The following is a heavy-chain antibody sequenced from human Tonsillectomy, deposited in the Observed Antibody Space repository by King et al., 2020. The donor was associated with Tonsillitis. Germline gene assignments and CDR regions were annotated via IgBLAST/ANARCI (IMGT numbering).Heavy chain of an antibody. J-gene: IGHJ6*02. CDR3: AKESHYGSGRPRRYYYYGMDV. CDR2: ISYDGTNK. Sequence: VQLVESGGGVVQPGRSLRLSCAASGFTFSSYDMHWVRQAPGKGLEWVAVISYDGTNKYYPDSVKGRFTISRDNSKNTLYLQMNSLRAEDTAVYYCAKESHYGSGRPRRYYYYGMDVWGQGTTVTVSS. CDR1: GFTFSSYD. V-gene: IGHV3-30*18. D-gene: IGHD3-10*01.